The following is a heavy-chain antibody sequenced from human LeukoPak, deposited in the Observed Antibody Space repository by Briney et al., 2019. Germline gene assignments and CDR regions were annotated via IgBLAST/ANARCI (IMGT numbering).Heavy chain of an antibody. CDR2: ISSSSSYI. Sequence: GGSLRLSCAASGFTFSSYSMNWVRQAPGKGLEWVSSISSSSSYIYYADSVKGRFAISRDNAKNSLYLQMNSLRAEDTAVYYCARDERVVVVPAAAMRRGWFDPWGQGTLVTVSS. D-gene: IGHD2-2*01. CDR3: ARDERVVVVPAAAMRRGWFDP. V-gene: IGHV3-21*01. CDR1: GFTFSSYS. J-gene: IGHJ5*02.